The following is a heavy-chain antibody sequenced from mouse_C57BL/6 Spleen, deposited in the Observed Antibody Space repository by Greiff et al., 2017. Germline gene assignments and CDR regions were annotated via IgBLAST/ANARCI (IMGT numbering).Heavy chain of an antibody. J-gene: IGHJ1*03. Sequence: QVQLQQPGAELVKPGASVKLSCKASGYTFTSYWMQWVKQRPGQGLEWIGEIDPSDSYTNYNQKFKGKATLTVDTSSSTAYMQLSSLTSEDSAVYYCARSLRTGYFDVWGTGTTVTVSS. CDR3: ARSLRTGYFDV. V-gene: IGHV1-50*01. CDR2: IDPSDSYT. D-gene: IGHD1-1*01. CDR1: GYTFTSYW.